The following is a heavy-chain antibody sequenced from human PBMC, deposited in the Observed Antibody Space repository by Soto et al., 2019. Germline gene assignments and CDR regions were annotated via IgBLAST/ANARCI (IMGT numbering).Heavy chain of an antibody. J-gene: IGHJ4*02. CDR3: VRDTRFYFDSSGQHY. CDR2: ISPYNGNT. Sequence: VQLVLSGAEVKKTGASVKDSCKASGYTFTSHDISWVRQDPGQGLEWMGWISPYNGNTNYAQRLQGRVTMTADTSTSTAYMELRSLRSDDTAVYYCVRDTRFYFDSSGQHYWGQGTLVTVSS. D-gene: IGHD3-22*01. CDR1: GYTFTSHD. V-gene: IGHV1-18*01.